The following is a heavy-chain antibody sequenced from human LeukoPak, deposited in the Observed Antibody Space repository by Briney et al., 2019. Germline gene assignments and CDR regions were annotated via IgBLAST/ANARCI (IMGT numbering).Heavy chain of an antibody. CDR3: ARVYRYSSSWYYFDY. J-gene: IGHJ4*02. D-gene: IGHD6-13*01. CDR2: IYYSGST. V-gene: IGHV4-59*01. CDR1: GGSISSYY. Sequence: SETLSLTCTVSGGSISSYYWSWIRQPPGKGLEWIGYIYYSGSTNYNPSLKSRVTISVDTSKNQFSLKLSSVTAADTALYYCARVYRYSSSWYYFDYWGQGTLVTVSS.